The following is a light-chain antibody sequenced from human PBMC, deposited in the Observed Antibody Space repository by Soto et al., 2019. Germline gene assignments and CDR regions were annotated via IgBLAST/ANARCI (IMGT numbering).Light chain of an antibody. CDR3: QQYTNSPPT. Sequence: EIVLTQSPGPLPLSPGERAPLSSRASQSVSSRYFACYQQKTGLPPRLLIYGASSRATGIPARFSGSGSGTDFTLTISRLEPEDFAVYYCQQYTNSPPTFGQGTKVEIK. J-gene: IGKJ1*01. V-gene: IGKV3-20*01. CDR1: QSVSSRY. CDR2: GAS.